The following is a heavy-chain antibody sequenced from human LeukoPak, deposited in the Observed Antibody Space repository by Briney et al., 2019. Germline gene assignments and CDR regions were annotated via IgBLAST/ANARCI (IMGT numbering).Heavy chain of an antibody. CDR2: IKQDGSEK. J-gene: IGHJ4*02. D-gene: IGHD1-1*01. CDR3: AKVDMPDNWYALFDD. CDR1: GFTFSSYW. V-gene: IGHV3-7*03. Sequence: PGGSLRLSCAASGFTFSSYWMSWVRQAPGKGLEWVANIKQDGSEKYYVDSVKGRFTISRDNAKNSLYLQMSGLRAEDTAVYFCAKVDMPDNWYALFDDWGQGTLVTVSS.